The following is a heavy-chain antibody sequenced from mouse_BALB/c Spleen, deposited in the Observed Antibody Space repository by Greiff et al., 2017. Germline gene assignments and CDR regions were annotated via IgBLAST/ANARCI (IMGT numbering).Heavy chain of an antibody. D-gene: IGHD2-10*02. CDR3: ARQGYGNYEDY. CDR2: IDPENGNT. Sequence: EVKLQESGAELVRPGALVKLSCKASGFNIKDYYMHWVKQRPEQGLEWIGWIDPENGNTIYDPKFQGKASITADTSYNTAYLQLSSLTSEDTAVYYCARQGYGNYEDYWGQGTTLTVSS. V-gene: IGHV14-1*02. J-gene: IGHJ2*01. CDR1: GFNIKDYY.